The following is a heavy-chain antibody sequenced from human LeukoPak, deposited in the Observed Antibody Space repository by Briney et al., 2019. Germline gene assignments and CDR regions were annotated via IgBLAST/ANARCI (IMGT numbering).Heavy chain of an antibody. CDR3: AKDQSSGWPHYFDY. J-gene: IGHJ4*02. CDR1: GFTFSSYD. CDR2: ISSRGTTM. D-gene: IGHD6-19*01. V-gene: IGHV3-48*01. Sequence: GGSLRLSCAASGFTFSSYDMNWVRQAPGKGPEWVSYISSRGTTMYYADSVKGRFTISRDNSKNTLYLQMNSVRADDTAVYYCAKDQSSGWPHYFDYWGQGTLVTVSS.